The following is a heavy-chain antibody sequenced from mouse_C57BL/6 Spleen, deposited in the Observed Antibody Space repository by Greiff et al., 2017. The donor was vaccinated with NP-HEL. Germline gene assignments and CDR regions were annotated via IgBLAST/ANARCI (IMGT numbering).Heavy chain of an antibody. V-gene: IGHV1-80*01. CDR2: IYPGDGDT. CDR1: GYAFSSYW. D-gene: IGHD2-4*01. CDR3: AGDYDDLAWFAY. Sequence: QVQLQQSGAELVKPGASVKISCKASGYAFSSYWMNWVKQRPGKGLEWIGQIYPGDGDTNYNGKFKGKATLTADKSSSTAYMQLSSLTSEDSAVYFCAGDYDDLAWFAYWGQGTLVTVSA. J-gene: IGHJ3*01.